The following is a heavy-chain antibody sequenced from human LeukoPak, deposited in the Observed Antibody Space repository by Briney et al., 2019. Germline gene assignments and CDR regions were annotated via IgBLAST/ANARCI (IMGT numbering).Heavy chain of an antibody. D-gene: IGHD6-19*01. CDR3: AGDRGSGWPTSYWYFDL. CDR2: IYTSGST. CDR1: GGSISSYY. Sequence: SETLSLTCTVSGGSISSYYWSWIRQPAGKGLEWIGRIYTSGSTNYNPSLKSRVTMSVDTSKNQFSLKLSSVTAADTAVYYCAGDRGSGWPTSYWYFDLWGRGTLVTVSS. V-gene: IGHV4-4*07. J-gene: IGHJ2*01.